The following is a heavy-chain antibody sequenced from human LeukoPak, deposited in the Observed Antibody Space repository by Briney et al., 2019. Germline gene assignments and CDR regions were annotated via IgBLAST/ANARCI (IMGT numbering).Heavy chain of an antibody. CDR1: GFTFDDYG. Sequence: GGSLRLSCAASGFTFDDYGMGWVRQAPGKGLEWVSGINWNGGSTGYADSVKGRFTISRDNAKNSLYLQMNSLRAEDTALYYCARVVYDFWSGYFYYYYYYMDVWGKGTTVTVSS. CDR2: INWNGGST. V-gene: IGHV3-20*04. J-gene: IGHJ6*03. D-gene: IGHD3-3*01. CDR3: ARVVYDFWSGYFYYYYYYMDV.